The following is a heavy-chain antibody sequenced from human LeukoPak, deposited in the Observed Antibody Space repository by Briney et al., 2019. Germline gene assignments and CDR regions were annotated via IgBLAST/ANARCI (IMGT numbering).Heavy chain of an antibody. D-gene: IGHD1-7*01. CDR1: GFTFSSYG. CDR3: ATAGNYRFDY. CDR2: ISYDGSNK. J-gene: IGHJ4*02. V-gene: IGHV3-30*03. Sequence: GGSLRLSCAASGFTFSSYGMHWVRQAPGKGLEWVAVISYDGSNKGYADSVKGRFTLSRDNSKNTLYLQMNSLRAEDTAVYYCATAGNYRFDYWGQGTLVTVSS.